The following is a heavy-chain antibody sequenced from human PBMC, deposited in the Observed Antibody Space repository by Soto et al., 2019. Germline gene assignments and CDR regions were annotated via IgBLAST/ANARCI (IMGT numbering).Heavy chain of an antibody. J-gene: IGHJ6*02. V-gene: IGHV1-18*01. CDR3: ARNLIWRELSKWDV. CDR2: ISANNGNT. CDR1: GYTFTSYG. D-gene: IGHD1-26*01. Sequence: ASVKVSCKASGYTFTSYGISWVRQAPGQGLEWMGWISANNGNTNYAQKLQGRVTMTTDTSTSTAYMELRSLRSDDTAVYYCARNLIWRELSKWDVWGQGTTVTVSS.